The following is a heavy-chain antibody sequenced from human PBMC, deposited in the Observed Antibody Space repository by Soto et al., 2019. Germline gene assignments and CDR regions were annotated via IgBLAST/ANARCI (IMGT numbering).Heavy chain of an antibody. J-gene: IGHJ2*01. Sequence: QVQLQESGPGLVKPSETLSLTCTVSVSGGSVSTGVHYWSWIRQPPGKGLEWIGYIYYSGSTNYNPSLKSRVTISVDTTKNQFSLKLTSVTAAHPAVYYCARGYYTSWYWFDRWGRGTLVTVSS. CDR2: IYYSGST. CDR3: ARGYYTSWYWFDR. V-gene: IGHV4-61*08. CDR1: GGSVSTGVHY. D-gene: IGHD6-13*01.